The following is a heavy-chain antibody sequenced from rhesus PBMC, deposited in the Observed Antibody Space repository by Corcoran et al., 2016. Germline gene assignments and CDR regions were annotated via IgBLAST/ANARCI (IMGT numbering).Heavy chain of an antibody. CDR1: GGSISGGYG. CDR3: ARLEYCSSTYCSSTYFDY. J-gene: IGHJ4*01. Sequence: QVQLQESGPGLLKPSDTLSLTCAVSGGSISGGYGWGWIRQPPGKGLEWIGSIYSSNWNTYYNPSLKSRVTISTDTSKNQFSLKLSSVTAADTAVYYCARLEYCSSTYCSSTYFDYWGQGVLVTVSS. CDR2: IYSSNWNT. D-gene: IGHD2-15*01. V-gene: IGHV4S7*01.